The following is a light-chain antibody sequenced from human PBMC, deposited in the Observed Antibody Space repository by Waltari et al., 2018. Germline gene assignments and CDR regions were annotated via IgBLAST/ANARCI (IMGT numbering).Light chain of an antibody. Sequence: SYELTQPPSVSVSPGQTARITCSGDALPKQDAYWDQRRPGQAPVLVIYRDTGRPSGIPGRLYGSSSGRIVTLTISGVQAEDEADYYCQSADSSGNYVVFGGGTKLTVL. CDR1: ALPKQD. V-gene: IGLV3-25*03. CDR3: QSADSSGNYVV. CDR2: RDT. J-gene: IGLJ2*01.